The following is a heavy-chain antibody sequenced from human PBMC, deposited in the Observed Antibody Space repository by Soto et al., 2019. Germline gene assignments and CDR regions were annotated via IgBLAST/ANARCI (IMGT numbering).Heavy chain of an antibody. CDR1: GFTFSSYA. CDR3: AKGLYSSGWYGFDY. V-gene: IGHV3-23*01. Sequence: GGSLRLSCAASGFTFSSYAMSWVRRAPGKGLEWVSAISGSGGSTYYADSVKGRFTISRDNSKNTLYLQMNSLRAEDTAVYYCAKGLYSSGWYGFDYWGQGTLVTVSS. J-gene: IGHJ4*02. CDR2: ISGSGGST. D-gene: IGHD6-19*01.